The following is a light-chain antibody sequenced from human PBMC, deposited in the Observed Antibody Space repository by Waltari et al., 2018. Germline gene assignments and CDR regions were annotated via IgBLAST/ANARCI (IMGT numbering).Light chain of an antibody. CDR2: GDT. J-gene: IGLJ2*01. CDR3: HVWDSSSDPVV. CDR1: NIGRRT. Sequence: SYVLTQPPSVSVAPGQTARIPCGGNNIGRRTVHWYQQRPGQAPVLVVYGDTDRPSGIPERFSGSNSGDTATLTISRVEAGDEADYYCHVWDSSSDPVVFGGGTKLTVL. V-gene: IGLV3-21*02.